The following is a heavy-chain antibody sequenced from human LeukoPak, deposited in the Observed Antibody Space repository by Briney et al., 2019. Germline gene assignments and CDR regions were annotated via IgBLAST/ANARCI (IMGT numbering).Heavy chain of an antibody. CDR3: ARDRGHKIMGAFDI. CDR2: ISYDGSNK. D-gene: IGHD3-16*01. Sequence: PGGSLRLSCAASGFTFSSYAMHWVRQAPGKGLEWVAVISYDGSNKYYADSVKGRFTISRDNSKNTLYLQMNSLRAEDTAVYYCARDRGHKIMGAFDIWGQGTMVTVSS. J-gene: IGHJ3*02. V-gene: IGHV3-30*04. CDR1: GFTFSSYA.